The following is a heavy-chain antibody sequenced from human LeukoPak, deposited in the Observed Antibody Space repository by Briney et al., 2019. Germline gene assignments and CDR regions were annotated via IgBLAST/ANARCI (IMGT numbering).Heavy chain of an antibody. CDR2: INHRGST. V-gene: IGHV4-34*01. CDR1: GGSFSGYY. J-gene: IGHJ4*02. CDR3: ARGSIPGFDY. Sequence: SETLSLTCAVYGGSFSGYYWSWIRQPPGKGLEWIGEINHRGSTNYNPSLKSRVTISVDTSKNQFSLKLSSVTAADTAVYYCARGSIPGFDYWGQGTLVTVSS. D-gene: IGHD1-14*01.